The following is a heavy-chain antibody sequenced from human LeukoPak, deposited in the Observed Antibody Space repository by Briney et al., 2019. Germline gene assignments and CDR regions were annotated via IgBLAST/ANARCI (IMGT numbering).Heavy chain of an antibody. CDR1: GGSISSYY. Sequence: SETLSLTCTVSGGSISSYYWSWIRQPPGKGLEWIGYIYYSGSTNYNPSLKSRVTISVDTSKNQFSLKLSSVTAADTAVYYCARSKHLDYWGQGTLVTVSS. CDR2: IYYSGST. CDR3: ARSKHLDY. J-gene: IGHJ4*02. V-gene: IGHV4-59*08. D-gene: IGHD2-21*01.